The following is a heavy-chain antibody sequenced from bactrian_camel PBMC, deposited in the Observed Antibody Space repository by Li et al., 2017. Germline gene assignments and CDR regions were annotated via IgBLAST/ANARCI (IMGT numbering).Heavy chain of an antibody. V-gene: IGHV3S53*01. CDR3: AADQQPCGWRSLLASEYDY. CDR2: VDSDGLT. J-gene: IGHJ4*01. D-gene: IGHD3*01. CDR1: GYRHC. Sequence: HVQLVESGGGSVQAGGLLRLSCAVSGYRHCVAWYRQVPGKEREFVSQVDSDGLTTYAEAVKGRFTTAQGNAKNTAYLQMTSLKPEDTAVYYCAADQQPCGWRSLLASEYDYWGQGTQVTVS.